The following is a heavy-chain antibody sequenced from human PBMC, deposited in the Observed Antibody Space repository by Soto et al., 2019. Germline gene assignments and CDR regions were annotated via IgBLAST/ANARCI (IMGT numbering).Heavy chain of an antibody. CDR3: ASGRPIVVVPAATYYYYRMDV. Sequence: ASVKVSCKATGGTFSSYAISWVRQAPGQGLEWMGGIIPIFGTANYAQKFQGRVTITADESTSTAYMELSSLRSEDTAVYYCASGRPIVVVPAATYYYYRMDVWGQGTTVTVS. CDR1: GGTFSSYA. CDR2: IIPIFGTA. D-gene: IGHD2-2*01. V-gene: IGHV1-69*13. J-gene: IGHJ6*02.